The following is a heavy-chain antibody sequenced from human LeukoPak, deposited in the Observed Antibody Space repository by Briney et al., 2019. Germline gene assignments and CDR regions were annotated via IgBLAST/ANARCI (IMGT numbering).Heavy chain of an antibody. J-gene: IGHJ4*02. CDR3: ARDFSRGVATPHFDY. D-gene: IGHD3-10*01. V-gene: IGHV3-30-3*01. CDR1: GFTFSSYA. Sequence: GGSLRLSCAASGFTFSSYAMPWVRQAPGKGLEWVAVISYDGSNKYYADSVKGRFTISRDNSKNTLYLQMNSLRAEDTAVYYCARDFSRGVATPHFDYWGQGTLVTVSS. CDR2: ISYDGSNK.